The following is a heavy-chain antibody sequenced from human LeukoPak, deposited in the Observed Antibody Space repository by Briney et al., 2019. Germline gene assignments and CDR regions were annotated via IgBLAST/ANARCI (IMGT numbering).Heavy chain of an antibody. J-gene: IGHJ4*02. CDR3: ARAKMPGIQTAGRVNYFDS. V-gene: IGHV3-13*01. CDR2: IDTAGNA. CDR1: EFTFSSYD. Sequence: GGSLRLSCAASEFTFSSYDMHWVRQATGKGLEWVSTIDTAGNAWYPDSVKGRFTISRENAKNSLNLQMNSLRVGDTAVYYCARAKMPGIQTAGRVNYFDSWGQGTLVNVSA. D-gene: IGHD6-13*01.